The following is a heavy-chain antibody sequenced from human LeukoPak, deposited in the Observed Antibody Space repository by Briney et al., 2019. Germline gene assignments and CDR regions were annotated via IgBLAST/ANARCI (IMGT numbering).Heavy chain of an antibody. CDR2: VYATGTT. V-gene: IGHV4-59*01. CDR1: GFTFSSYG. Sequence: GSLRLSCAASGFTFSSYGMSWIRQPPGKGLEWIGYVYATGTTNYNPSLKTRATISIDTSKNQLSLTLTSVTAADTAVYYCARVGSGGAWFDFWGQGALVSVSS. D-gene: IGHD6-19*01. J-gene: IGHJ4*02. CDR3: ARVGSGGAWFDF.